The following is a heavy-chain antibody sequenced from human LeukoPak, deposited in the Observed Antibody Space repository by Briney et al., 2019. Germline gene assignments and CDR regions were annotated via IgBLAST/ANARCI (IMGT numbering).Heavy chain of an antibody. J-gene: IGHJ4*02. D-gene: IGHD1-26*01. CDR3: ARDSLGSAWDFDY. V-gene: IGHV1-2*04. CDR1: GYTFTGYY. Sequence: ASVKVSRKASGYTFTGYYMHWVRQAPPQGLEWMGLINPNSGGRSYAPIFQGWVTMTRDTSISTAYTGLGSLRSDDTAVYFCARDSLGSAWDFDYWGEGTLVTVSS. CDR2: INPNSGGR.